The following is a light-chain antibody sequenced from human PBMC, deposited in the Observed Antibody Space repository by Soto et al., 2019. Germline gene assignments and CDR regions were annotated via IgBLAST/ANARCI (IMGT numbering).Light chain of an antibody. V-gene: IGKV3-20*01. CDR1: QRISSNF. CDR3: QQYGSSPWA. Sequence: ETVLTQSPGTLSLSPGERATLSCRASQRISSNFLAWYQQKPGQAPRLLIYGVSTRATGIPARFSGSGSGTDFTLTISRLEPEDFAVYYCQQYGSSPWAFGPGTKVDIK. CDR2: GVS. J-gene: IGKJ1*01.